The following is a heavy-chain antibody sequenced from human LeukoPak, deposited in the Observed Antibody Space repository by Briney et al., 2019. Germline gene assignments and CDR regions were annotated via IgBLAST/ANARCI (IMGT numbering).Heavy chain of an antibody. Sequence: GGSLRLSCAASGFTFSNAWMSWVRQAPGKGLEWVGRIKSKTDGGTTDYAAPVKGRFTISRDDSKNTLYLQMNSLRAEDTAVYYCAKEATYYDFWSGYYTGRGHSSPFDPWGQGTLVTVSS. J-gene: IGHJ5*02. CDR3: AKEATYYDFWSGYYTGRGHSSPFDP. D-gene: IGHD3-3*01. CDR1: GFTFSNAW. CDR2: IKSKTDGGTT. V-gene: IGHV3-15*01.